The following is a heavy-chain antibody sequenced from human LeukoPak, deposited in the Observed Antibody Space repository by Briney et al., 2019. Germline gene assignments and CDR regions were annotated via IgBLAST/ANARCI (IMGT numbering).Heavy chain of an antibody. J-gene: IGHJ3*02. Sequence: PSETLSLTCTASGDLISSYCWSWIRQPPGRGLEWIGYICHTGSTNYYPSLKSRATISVDTSQNQFSVKLTSVTAADTAMYYCARGYYDSRGDSNPFDMWSQGTMVTVSS. CDR2: ICHTGST. D-gene: IGHD3-22*01. V-gene: IGHV4-59*01. CDR1: GDLISSYC. CDR3: ARGYYDSRGDSNPFDM.